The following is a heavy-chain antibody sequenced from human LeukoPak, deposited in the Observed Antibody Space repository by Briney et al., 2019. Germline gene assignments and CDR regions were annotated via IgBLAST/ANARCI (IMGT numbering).Heavy chain of an antibody. J-gene: IGHJ5*02. CDR2: IYYSGST. CDR1: GGSIRSDF. Sequence: PSETLSLTCTVSGGSIRSDFWSWIRQPPGKGLEWIGYIYYSGSTNYNPSLKSRVTISVDTSKNQFSLRLSSVTAADTAVYFCARGYGSGTYLTVNWFDPWGQGTLVTVSS. V-gene: IGHV4-59*12. D-gene: IGHD3-10*01. CDR3: ARGYGSGTYLTVNWFDP.